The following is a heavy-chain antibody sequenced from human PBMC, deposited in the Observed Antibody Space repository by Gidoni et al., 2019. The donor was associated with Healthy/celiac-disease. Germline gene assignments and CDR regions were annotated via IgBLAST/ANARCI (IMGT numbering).Heavy chain of an antibody. CDR3: ARAGYYYDSSGYYCWFDP. D-gene: IGHD3-22*01. Sequence: QLQLQESGPGLVKPSETLSLTCTVSGGSISSSSYYWGWIRQPPGKGLEWIGSIYYSGSTYYNPSLKSRVTISVDTSKNQFSLKLSSVTAADTAVYYCARAGYYYDSSGYYCWFDPWGQGTLVTVSS. V-gene: IGHV4-39*07. CDR2: IYYSGST. J-gene: IGHJ5*02. CDR1: GGSISSSSYY.